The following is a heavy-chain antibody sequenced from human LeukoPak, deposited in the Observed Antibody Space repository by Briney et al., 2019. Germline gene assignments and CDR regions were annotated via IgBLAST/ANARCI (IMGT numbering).Heavy chain of an antibody. J-gene: IGHJ2*01. CDR3: ARMDQTLSIVVVTAIQDHWYFDL. V-gene: IGHV4-39*07. CDR2: IYHNGST. CDR1: DGSISSSLYY. Sequence: SETLSLTCTVSDGSISSSLYYWAWVRQPPGKGLEWIGSIYHNGSTYYNPSLKSRVTISVDTSMNQFSLKLSSVTAADTAVYYCARMDQTLSIVVVTAIQDHWYFDLWGRGTLVTVSS. D-gene: IGHD2-21*02.